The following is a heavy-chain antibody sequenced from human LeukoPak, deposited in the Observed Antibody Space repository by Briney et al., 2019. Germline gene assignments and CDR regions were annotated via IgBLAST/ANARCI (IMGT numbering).Heavy chain of an antibody. CDR1: GGSISSSSYY. CDR2: IYYSGST. D-gene: IGHD2-2*01. Sequence: SETLSLTCTVSGGSISSSSYYWGWIRQPPGKGLGWIGSIYYSGSTYYNPSLKSRVTISVDTSKNQFSLKLSSVTAADTAVYYCARVVVVPAGTHDAFDIWGQGTMVTVSS. J-gene: IGHJ3*02. V-gene: IGHV4-39*07. CDR3: ARVVVVPAGTHDAFDI.